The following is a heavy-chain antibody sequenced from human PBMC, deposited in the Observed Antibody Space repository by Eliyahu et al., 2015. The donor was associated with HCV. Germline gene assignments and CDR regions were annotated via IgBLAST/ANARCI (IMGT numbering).Heavy chain of an antibody. J-gene: IGHJ6*02. V-gene: IGHV3-7*01. D-gene: IGHD1-14*01. CDR3: AREFEPRGIHYYGMDV. CDR1: GFSFSXYW. CDR2: IKYDGSEK. Sequence: EVQLVESGGXLVQPGGSLRLSCAASGFSFSXYWLTWVRQAPGKGLEWVATIKYDGSEKYYVDSVKGRSTIYRDNAKNSLFLQMNSLRGEDTAKYYCAREFEPRGIHYYGMDVWGQGTTVTVSS.